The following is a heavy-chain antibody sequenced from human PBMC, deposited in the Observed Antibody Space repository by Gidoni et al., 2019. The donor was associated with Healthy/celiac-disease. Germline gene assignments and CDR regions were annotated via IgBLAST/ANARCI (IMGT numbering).Heavy chain of an antibody. Sequence: QVQLQQWGAGLLKPSETLSFTCAVYGGSFSGYYWSWIRQPPGKGLEWIGEIKHSGSTNYNPSLKSRVTISVDTSKNQFSLKLSSVTAADTAVYYWASNAVVTTVGNRFDPWGQGTLVTVSS. CDR3: ASNAVVTTVGNRFDP. CDR1: GGSFSGYY. V-gene: IGHV4-34*01. J-gene: IGHJ5*02. CDR2: IKHSGST. D-gene: IGHD4-17*01.